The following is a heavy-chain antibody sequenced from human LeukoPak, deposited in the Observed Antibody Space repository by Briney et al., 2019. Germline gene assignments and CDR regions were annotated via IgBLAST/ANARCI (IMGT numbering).Heavy chain of an antibody. D-gene: IGHD6-13*01. CDR3: ARDFIAYSSSSYAFDI. J-gene: IGHJ3*02. CDR1: GFTFDDYT. CDR2: ISSSRSAK. V-gene: IGHV3-48*01. Sequence: GRSLRLSCAASGFTFDDYTMNWVRQAPGKGLEWVSYISSSRSAKYYADSVKGRFTISRDDAKNSLFLQMNSLRAEDTAVYYCARDFIAYSSSSYAFDIWGQGTVVTVSS.